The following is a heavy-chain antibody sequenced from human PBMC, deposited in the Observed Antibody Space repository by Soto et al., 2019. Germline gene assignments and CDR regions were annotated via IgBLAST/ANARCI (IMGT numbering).Heavy chain of an antibody. CDR2: INAYNGHT. CDR1: GYTFTSYA. J-gene: IGHJ4*02. V-gene: IGHV1-18*01. D-gene: IGHD2-2*01. CDR3: ARDGPPMDY. Sequence: QVQLVQSGAEVKKPGASVKVSCKASGYTFTSYAISWVRQAPGQGLEWMGWINAYNGHTHYAQKLQGRVTMTTDTSTNTAYMGLRSLRSDDTAVYYCARDGPPMDYWGQGTLVTVSS.